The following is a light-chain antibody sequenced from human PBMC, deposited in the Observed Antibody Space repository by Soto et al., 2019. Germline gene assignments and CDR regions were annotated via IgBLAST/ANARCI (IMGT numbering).Light chain of an antibody. CDR1: QSMSTF. J-gene: IGKJ1*01. V-gene: IGKV1-39*01. CDR3: QQSFTAAWT. CDR2: TTS. Sequence: DIQMTQSPSSLSASVGDRVTVTCRASQSMSTFLNWYQQKPGKAPNLLIYTTSTLHGGVPSRFSGSGSGTDFTLTISSLQPEDFATYYCQQSFTAAWTFGQGTRVEIK.